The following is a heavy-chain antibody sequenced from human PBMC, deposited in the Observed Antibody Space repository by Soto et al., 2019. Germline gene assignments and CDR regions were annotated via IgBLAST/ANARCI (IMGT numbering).Heavy chain of an antibody. D-gene: IGHD1-7*01. J-gene: IGHJ6*03. CDR2: TYYRTRWYY. Sequence: QVQLQESGPGLVKPSQTLSLTCVISGDSVSSNSAAWNWIRQSPSRGLEWLGRTYYRTRWYYDYALSVRSRITVNPDTSKNQLSLQLTSVTPEDTAVYYCAGTTSHYWYYMDVWGKGTTVTVSS. CDR3: AGTTSHYWYYMDV. CDR1: GDSVSSNSAA. V-gene: IGHV6-1*01.